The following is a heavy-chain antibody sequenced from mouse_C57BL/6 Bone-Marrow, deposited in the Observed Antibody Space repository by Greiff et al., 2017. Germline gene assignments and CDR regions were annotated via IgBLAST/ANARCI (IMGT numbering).Heavy chain of an antibody. CDR2: SRNKANDYTT. D-gene: IGHD2-5*01. V-gene: IGHV7-1*01. J-gene: IGHJ4*01. CDR3: ARADSNPYAMDY. Sequence: EVQLMESGGGLVQSGRSLRLSCATSGFTFSDFYMEWVRQAPGKGLEWIAASRNKANDYTTEYSASVKGRFIVSRDTSQSILYLQMNALRAEDTAIYYCARADSNPYAMDYWGQGTSVTVSS. CDR1: GFTFSDFY.